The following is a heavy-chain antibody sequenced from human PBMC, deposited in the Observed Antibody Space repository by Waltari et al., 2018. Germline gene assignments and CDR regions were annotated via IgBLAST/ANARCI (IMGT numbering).Heavy chain of an antibody. J-gene: IGHJ6*03. CDR2: IYTSGST. CDR1: GGSISSYY. V-gene: IGHV4-4*07. CDR3: ARGVLDTAMSYSRHYYYYYYMDV. Sequence: QVQLQESGPGLVKPSETLSLTCTVSGGSISSYYWSWIRQPAGKGLEWIGRIYTSGSTNYNPSLKSRVTMSVDTSKNQFSLKLSSVTAADTAVYYCARGVLDTAMSYSRHYYYYYYMDVWGKGTTVTVSS. D-gene: IGHD5-18*01.